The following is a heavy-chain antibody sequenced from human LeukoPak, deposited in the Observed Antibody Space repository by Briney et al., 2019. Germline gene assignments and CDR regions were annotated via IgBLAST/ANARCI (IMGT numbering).Heavy chain of an antibody. CDR1: GGSISSYY. D-gene: IGHD6-19*01. V-gene: IGHV4-4*07. CDR3: AREMYSSGWYGGYYFDY. CDR2: IYTSGST. Sequence: SETLSLTCTVSGGSISSYYWSWIRRPAGKGLEWIGRIYTSGSTNYNPSLKSRVTMSVDTSKNQFSLKLSSVTAADTAVYYCAREMYSSGWYGGYYFDYWGQGTLVTVSS. J-gene: IGHJ4*02.